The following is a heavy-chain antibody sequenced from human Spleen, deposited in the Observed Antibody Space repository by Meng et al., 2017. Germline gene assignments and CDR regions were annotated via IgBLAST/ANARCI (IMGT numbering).Heavy chain of an antibody. CDR2: IYPGDSAT. CDR3: ARHSSGSVTDWFDR. Sequence: KVSCKGSGYIFTTYWIGWVRQMPGKGLEWMGIIYPGDSATRYSPSFQGQVTISVDRSITTAYLQWSSLKASDTAMYYCARHSSGSVTDWFDRWGQGNLVTVSS. J-gene: IGHJ5*02. D-gene: IGHD3-10*01. V-gene: IGHV5-51*01. CDR1: GYIFTTYW.